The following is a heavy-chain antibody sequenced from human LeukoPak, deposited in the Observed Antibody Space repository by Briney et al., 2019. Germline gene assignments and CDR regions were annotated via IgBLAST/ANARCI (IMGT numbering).Heavy chain of an antibody. J-gene: IGHJ4*02. CDR2: IWYDGSNK. CDR3: AREGGTGYYLDY. V-gene: IGHV3-33*01. CDR1: GFTFSSYG. D-gene: IGHD1-1*01. Sequence: GGSLRLSCAASGFTFSSYGMHWVRQAPGKGLEWVAVIWYDGSNKYYADSVKGRFTISRDNSKNTLYLQMNSLRAEDTAVYYCAREGGTGYYLDYWGQGTLVTVSS.